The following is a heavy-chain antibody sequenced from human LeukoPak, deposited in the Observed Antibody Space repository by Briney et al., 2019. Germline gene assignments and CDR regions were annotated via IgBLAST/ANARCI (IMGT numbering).Heavy chain of an antibody. CDR1: GGSISSSSYY. Sequence: PSDTLSLTCTVSGGSISSSSYYWGWIRQPPGKGLEWIGSIYYSGSTNYNPSLKSRATISVDTSKNQFSLKLSSVTAADTAVYYCARGVRRSRVVPAAIRRAALALGGENFDYWGQGTLVTVSS. CDR2: IYYSGST. D-gene: IGHD2-2*01. J-gene: IGHJ4*02. V-gene: IGHV4-39*07. CDR3: ARGVRRSRVVPAAIRRAALALGGENFDY.